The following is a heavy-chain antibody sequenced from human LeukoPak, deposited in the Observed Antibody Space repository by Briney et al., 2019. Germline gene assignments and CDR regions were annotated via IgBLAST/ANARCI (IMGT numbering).Heavy chain of an antibody. CDR2: IYINGDT. J-gene: IGHJ4*02. V-gene: IGHV4-4*09. Sequence: SETLSLTCTVSGASISSHYWSWIRQAPGKGLECIGYIYINGDTNYNPSFKSRATLSLDTSKNQFSLRLTSVTAADTAVYYCARSARVFDSWGPGTLVTVS. CDR3: ARSARVFDS. CDR1: GASISSHY. D-gene: IGHD3-10*01.